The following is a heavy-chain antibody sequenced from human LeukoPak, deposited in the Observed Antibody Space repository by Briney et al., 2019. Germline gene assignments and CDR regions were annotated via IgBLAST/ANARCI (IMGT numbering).Heavy chain of an antibody. CDR3: ASADYGMDAFDI. V-gene: IGHV1-2*02. CDR1: GYIFTGYY. Sequence: ASVKVSCKASGYIFTGYYMHWVRQAPGQGLEWMGWINPNSGGTNYAQKFQGRVTMTRDTSISTAYMELSRLRSDDTAVYYCASADYGMDAFDIWGQGTMVTVSS. J-gene: IGHJ3*02. CDR2: INPNSGGT. D-gene: IGHD4-17*01.